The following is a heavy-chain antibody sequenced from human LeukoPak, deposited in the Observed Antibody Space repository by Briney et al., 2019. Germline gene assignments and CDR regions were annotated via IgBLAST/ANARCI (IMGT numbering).Heavy chain of an antibody. CDR1: GFTFSGYA. V-gene: IGHV3-33*01. CDR2: IWYDGSNA. CDR3: ARVGYSSGWYFDY. Sequence: PGGSLRLSCAASGFTFSGYAMHWVRQAPGKGLEWVAVIWYDGSNAYYTDSVKGRFTISRDNSKNTLYLQMNSLRAEDTAVYYCARVGYSSGWYFDYWGQGTLVTVSS. D-gene: IGHD6-19*01. J-gene: IGHJ4*02.